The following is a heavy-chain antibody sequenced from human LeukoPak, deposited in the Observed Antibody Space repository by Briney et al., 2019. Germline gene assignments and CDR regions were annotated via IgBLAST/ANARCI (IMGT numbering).Heavy chain of an antibody. D-gene: IGHD5-12*01. CDR2: IYYSGST. J-gene: IGHJ4*02. Sequence: SETLSLTCTVSGGSISSYYWSWIRQPPGKGLEWIGYIYYSGSTNYNPSLKSRVTISVDTSKNRFSLKLSSVTAADTAVYYCAREGPRGSFGYWGQGTLVTVSS. CDR3: AREGPRGSFGY. V-gene: IGHV4-59*01. CDR1: GGSISSYY.